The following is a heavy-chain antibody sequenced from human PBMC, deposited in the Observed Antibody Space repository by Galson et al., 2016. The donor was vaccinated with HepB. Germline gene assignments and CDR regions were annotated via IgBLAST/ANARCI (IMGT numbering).Heavy chain of an antibody. CDR2: VIPMLGTT. Sequence: SVKVSCKASGGSFRSNAFSWVRQAPGQGLEWMGGVIPMLGTTNYTRKFQGRVTITADESTSTAYMELRGLTSDDTAVYYCASPTFVVISPGVDYYYYAMDVWGPGTTVAVSS. D-gene: IGHD2-21*01. CDR3: ASPTFVVISPGVDYYYYAMDV. J-gene: IGHJ6*02. V-gene: IGHV1-69*13. CDR1: GGSFRSNA.